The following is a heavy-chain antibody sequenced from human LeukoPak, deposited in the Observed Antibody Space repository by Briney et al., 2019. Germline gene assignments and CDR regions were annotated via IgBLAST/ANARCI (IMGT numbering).Heavy chain of an antibody. J-gene: IGHJ4*02. Sequence: SETLSLTCTVSSGSISSSNYYWSWIRQPAGKGLEWIGRISTIGSTNYNPSLNSRVTIPIDTSKNQFSLKLSSVTAADTAVYYCARDTSFRGGRFDYWGQGTLVTVSS. CDR2: ISTIGST. CDR1: SGSISSSNYY. CDR3: ARDTSFRGGRFDY. D-gene: IGHD2-2*01. V-gene: IGHV4-61*02.